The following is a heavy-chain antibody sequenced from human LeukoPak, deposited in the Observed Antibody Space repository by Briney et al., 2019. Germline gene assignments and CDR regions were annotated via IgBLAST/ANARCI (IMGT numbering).Heavy chain of an antibody. CDR3: ARGLWFGDHTYDY. D-gene: IGHD3-10*01. Sequence: APVKASCKAPGYTFTSYGISWVRQAPGQGLEWMGWISAYNGNTNYAQKLQGRVTMTRNTSISTAYMELSSLRSEDTAVYYCARGLWFGDHTYDYWGQGTLVTVSS. CDR2: ISAYNGNT. CDR1: GYTFTSYG. V-gene: IGHV1-18*01. J-gene: IGHJ4*02.